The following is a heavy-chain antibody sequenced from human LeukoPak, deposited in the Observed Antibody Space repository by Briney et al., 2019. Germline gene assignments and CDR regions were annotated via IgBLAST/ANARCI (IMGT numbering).Heavy chain of an antibody. Sequence: SESPSLTCTVSGGSISSYYWSWVRQPPGKGLGWVGYIYYSGSTNYNPSLKSRVTLSVDTSKNQFSLKLSSVTAADTAVYYCASGKDYGDYYYYYYMDVWGKGTTVTVSS. D-gene: IGHD4-17*01. J-gene: IGHJ6*03. CDR1: GGSISSYY. V-gene: IGHV4-59*01. CDR3: ASGKDYGDYYYYYYMDV. CDR2: IYYSGST.